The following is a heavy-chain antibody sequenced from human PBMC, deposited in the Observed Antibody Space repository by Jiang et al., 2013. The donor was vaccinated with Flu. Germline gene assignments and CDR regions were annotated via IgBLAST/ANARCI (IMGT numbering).Heavy chain of an antibody. Sequence: GSGLVKPSETLSLTCTVSGGSISSYYWSWIRQPPGKGLEWIGYIYYSGSTNYNPSLKSRVTISVDTSKNQFSLKLSSVTAADTAVYYCARVDHYYDSIGYWGQGTLVTVSS. J-gene: IGHJ4*02. CDR3: ARVDHYYDSIGY. CDR1: GGSISSYY. D-gene: IGHD3-22*01. V-gene: IGHV4-59*01. CDR2: IYYSGST.